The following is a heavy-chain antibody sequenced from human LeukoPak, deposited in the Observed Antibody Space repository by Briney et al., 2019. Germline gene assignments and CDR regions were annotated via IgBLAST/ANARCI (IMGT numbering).Heavy chain of an antibody. CDR3: ARARSRVAAAGMGNWFDP. CDR2: INPNSGGT. V-gene: IGHV1-2*02. Sequence: GASVKVSCKASGYTFTGYYMHWVRQAPGQGLEWMGWINPNSGGTNYAQKFQGRVTMTRDTSISTAYMELSRLRSDDTAVYYCARARSRVAAAGMGNWFDPWGQGTLVTVSS. CDR1: GYTFTGYY. J-gene: IGHJ5*02. D-gene: IGHD6-13*01.